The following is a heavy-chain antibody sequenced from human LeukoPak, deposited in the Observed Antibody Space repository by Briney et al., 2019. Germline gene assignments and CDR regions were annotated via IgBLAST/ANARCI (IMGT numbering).Heavy chain of an antibody. Sequence: GGSLRLSCAASGFTFSSYEMNWVRQAPGKGLEWVSSISGSGGNTYYADSMKGRFTISRDNSKNTLYLQMNSLRAEDTAVYYCAKSGYHGSSGYNWGQGTLVTVSS. CDR3: AKSGYHGSSGYN. CDR1: GFTFSSYE. D-gene: IGHD3-22*01. J-gene: IGHJ4*02. CDR2: ISGSGGNT. V-gene: IGHV3-23*01.